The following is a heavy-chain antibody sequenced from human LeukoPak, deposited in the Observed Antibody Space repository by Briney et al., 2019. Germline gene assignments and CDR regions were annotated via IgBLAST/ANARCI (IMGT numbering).Heavy chain of an antibody. V-gene: IGHV3-21*01. CDR3: ARDRLAAAGNFDY. CDR2: ISSSSSYI. Sequence: GGSLRLSCAASGFTFSSYSMNWVRQAPGKGLEWDSSISSSSSYIYYADSVKGRFTISRDNAKNSLYLQMNSLRAEDTAVYYCARDRLAAAGNFDYWGQGTLVTVSS. J-gene: IGHJ4*02. D-gene: IGHD6-13*01. CDR1: GFTFSSYS.